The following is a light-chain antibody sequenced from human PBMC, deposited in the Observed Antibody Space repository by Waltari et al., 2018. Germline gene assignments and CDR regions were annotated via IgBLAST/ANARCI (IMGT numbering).Light chain of an antibody. J-gene: IGKJ2*01. Sequence: DIVLTQSPATLSLSPGERATLSCRASQSGSSNLAWYQQKPGQAPRPLIYDASNRATGIPARFSGSGSGTDFTLTINSLEPEDFAVYYCQQRANWPPYTFGQGTKLDIK. CDR3: QQRANWPPYT. CDR1: QSGSSN. V-gene: IGKV3-11*01. CDR2: DAS.